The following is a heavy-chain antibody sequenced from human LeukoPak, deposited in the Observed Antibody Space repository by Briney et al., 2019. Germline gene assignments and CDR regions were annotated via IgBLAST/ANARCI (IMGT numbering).Heavy chain of an antibody. CDR1: GGSISSYY. D-gene: IGHD3-10*01. Sequence: SGTLSLTCTVSGGSISSYYWSWIRQPPGKGLEWVGYIYYSGSTNYNPSLKSRVTISVDTSKNQFSLKLRSVTAADTAVYFCAREASRAGTYYFDCWGQGTLVTVSS. CDR2: IYYSGST. CDR3: AREASRAGTYYFDC. V-gene: IGHV4-59*01. J-gene: IGHJ4*02.